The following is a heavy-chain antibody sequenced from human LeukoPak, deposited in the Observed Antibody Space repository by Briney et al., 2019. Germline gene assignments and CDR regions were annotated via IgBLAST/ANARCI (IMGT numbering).Heavy chain of an antibody. D-gene: IGHD2-2*01. CDR3: ASAGYCSSTSCYSFDY. Sequence: PGRSLRLSCAASGFTFSSYGMHWVRQAPGKGLEWVAVISYDGSNKYYADSVKGRFTISRDNSKNTLYLQMNSLRAEDTAVYYCASAGYCSSTSCYSFDYWGQGTLVTVSS. CDR2: ISYDGSNK. V-gene: IGHV3-30*03. J-gene: IGHJ4*02. CDR1: GFTFSSYG.